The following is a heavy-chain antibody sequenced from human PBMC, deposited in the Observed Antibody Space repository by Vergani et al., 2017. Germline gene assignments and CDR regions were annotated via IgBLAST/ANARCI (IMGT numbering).Heavy chain of an antibody. CDR3: ARLPYGDYYFDY. J-gene: IGHJ4*02. CDR1: GYSISSGYY. D-gene: IGHD4-17*01. CDR2: IYHSGST. V-gene: IGHV4-38-2*01. Sequence: QVQLQESGPGLVKPSETLSLTCAVSGYSISSGYYWGWIRQPPGKGLEWIGSIYHSGSTYYNPALQSRVTISVDTSKHQFSLKLSSVTAADPAVYYCARLPYGDYYFDYWGQGTLVTVSS.